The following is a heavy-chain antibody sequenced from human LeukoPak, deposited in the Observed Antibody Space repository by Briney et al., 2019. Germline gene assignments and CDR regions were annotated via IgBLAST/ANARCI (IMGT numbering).Heavy chain of an antibody. D-gene: IGHD2-2*01. CDR2: IIPIFGTA. CDR1: GGSLSDYT. CDR3: ARGVVPGARDYYYYYMDV. J-gene: IGHJ6*03. Sequence: SVKVSCKASGGSLSDYTISWVRQAPGQGLEWMGGIIPIFGTANYAQKFQGRVTITTDESTSTAHMELSSLRSEDTAVYYCARGVVPGARDYYYYYMDVWGKGTTVTVSS. V-gene: IGHV1-69*05.